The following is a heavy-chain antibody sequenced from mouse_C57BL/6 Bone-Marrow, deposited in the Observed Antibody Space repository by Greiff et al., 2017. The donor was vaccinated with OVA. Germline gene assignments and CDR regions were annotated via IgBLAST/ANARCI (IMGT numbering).Heavy chain of an antibody. V-gene: IGHV1-62-2*01. Sequence: QVQLQQSGAELVKPGASVKLSCKASGYTFTEYTIHWVKQRSGQGLEWIGWFFPGSGSIKYNEKFKDKATLTADKSSSTVYMELSRVTSEDAAVYFCARHEGRYCAMDYWGQGTSVTVSS. J-gene: IGHJ4*01. CDR3: ARHEGRYCAMDY. CDR2: FFPGSGSI. CDR1: GYTFTEYT.